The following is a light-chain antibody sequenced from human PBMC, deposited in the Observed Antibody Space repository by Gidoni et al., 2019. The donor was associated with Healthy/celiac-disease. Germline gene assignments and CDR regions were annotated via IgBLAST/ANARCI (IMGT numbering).Light chain of an antibody. CDR3: MQALQTPWT. V-gene: IGKV2-28*01. CDR1: QLLLHSNGYNY. CDR2: LGS. J-gene: IGKJ1*01. Sequence: DIVMTQSPLSLPVTPGEPASISCRSSQLLLHSNGYNYLDWYLQKPGQSPQLLIYLGSNRASGVPDRFSGSGSGTDFTLKISRVEAEDVGVYYCMQALQTPWTFGQXTKVEIK.